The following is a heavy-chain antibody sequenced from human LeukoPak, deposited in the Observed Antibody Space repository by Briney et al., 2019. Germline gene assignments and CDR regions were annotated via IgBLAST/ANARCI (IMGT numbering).Heavy chain of an antibody. CDR3: ARGLAHHFDY. CDR1: GGSFSGYY. V-gene: IGHV4-34*01. J-gene: IGHJ4*02. Sequence: KPSETLSLTCAVYGGSFSGYYWSWIRQPPGKGLEWIGEINHSGSTNYNPSLKSRVTISVDTSKNQFSLKLSSVTAADTAVYYCARGLAHHFDYWGQGTLVTVSS. CDR2: INHSGST.